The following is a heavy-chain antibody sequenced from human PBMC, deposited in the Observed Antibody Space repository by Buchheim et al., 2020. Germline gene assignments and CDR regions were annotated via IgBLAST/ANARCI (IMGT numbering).Heavy chain of an antibody. CDR3: ARAESVAPAAQYYYYGMDV. CDR2: MNPNSGNT. J-gene: IGHJ6*02. CDR1: GYTFTSYD. D-gene: IGHD2-2*01. Sequence: QVQLVQSGAEVKKPGASVKVSCKASGYTFTSYDINWVRQATGQGLEWMGWMNPNSGNTGYAQKFQGRVTMTRNTSISTAYMELSSLRSEDTAVYYCARAESVAPAAQYYYYGMDVWGQGTT. V-gene: IGHV1-8*01.